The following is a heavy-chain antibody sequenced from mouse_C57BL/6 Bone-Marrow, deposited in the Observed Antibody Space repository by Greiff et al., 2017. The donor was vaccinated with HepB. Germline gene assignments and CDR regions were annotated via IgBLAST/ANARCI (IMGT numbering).Heavy chain of an antibody. CDR3: ARWSYYDYDEDD. CDR1: GYTFTSYW. V-gene: IGHV1-52*01. D-gene: IGHD2-4*01. J-gene: IGHJ2*01. CDR2: IDPSDSET. Sequence: VQLQQPGAELVRPGSSVKLSCKASGYTFTSYWMHWVKQRPIQGLEWIGNIDPSDSETHYNQKFKDKATLTVDKSSSTAYMQLSSLTSEDSAGYYCARWSYYDYDEDDWGQGTTLTGSS.